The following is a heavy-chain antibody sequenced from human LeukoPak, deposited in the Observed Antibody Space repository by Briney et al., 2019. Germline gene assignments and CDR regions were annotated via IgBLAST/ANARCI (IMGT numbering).Heavy chain of an antibody. D-gene: IGHD3-3*01. CDR2: IIPIFGTA. CDR3: ARGPRPTYYDFWSGYYTGEYFDY. CDR1: GGTFSSYA. J-gene: IGHJ4*02. V-gene: IGHV1-69*13. Sequence: SVKVSCKASGGTFSSYAISWVRQAPGQGLEWMGGIIPIFGTANYAQKFQGRVTITADESTSTAYMELSRLRSEDTAVYYCARGPRPTYYDFWSGYYTGEYFDYWGQGTLVTVSS.